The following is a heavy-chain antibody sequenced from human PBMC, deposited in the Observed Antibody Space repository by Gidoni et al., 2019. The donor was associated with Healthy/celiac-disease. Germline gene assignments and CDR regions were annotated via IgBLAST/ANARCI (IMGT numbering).Heavy chain of an antibody. CDR3: ARDPAGHCSGGSCYSYYYYYGMDV. J-gene: IGHJ6*02. CDR1: GYTFTSYY. D-gene: IGHD2-15*01. Sequence: QVQLVQSGAEVKKPGASVKVSCKASGYTFTSYYMHWVRQAPGQGLEWMGILNPSGGSTSYAQKFQGRVTMTRDTSTSTVYMELSSLRSEDTAVYYCARDPAGHCSGGSCYSYYYYYGMDVWGQGTTVTVSS. CDR2: LNPSGGST. V-gene: IGHV1-46*01.